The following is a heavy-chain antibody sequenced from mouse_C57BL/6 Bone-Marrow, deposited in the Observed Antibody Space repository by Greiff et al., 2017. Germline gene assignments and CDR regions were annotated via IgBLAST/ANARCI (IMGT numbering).Heavy chain of an antibody. Sequence: EVKLEESGGGLVQPGESLKLSCESNEYEFTSHDMSWVRKTPEKRLELVAAINSDGGSTYYPDTMERRFIISRDNTKKTLYLQMSSLRSEDTALYYCVKTWDSNQYYFDYWGQGTTLTVSS. D-gene: IGHD2-5*01. CDR1: EYEFTSHD. J-gene: IGHJ2*01. V-gene: IGHV5-2*03. CDR2: INSDGGST. CDR3: VKTWDSNQYYFDY.